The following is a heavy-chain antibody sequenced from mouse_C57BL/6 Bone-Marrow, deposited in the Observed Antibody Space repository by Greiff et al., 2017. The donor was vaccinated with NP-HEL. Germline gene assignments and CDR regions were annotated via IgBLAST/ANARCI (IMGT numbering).Heavy chain of an antibody. V-gene: IGHV1-7*01. Sequence: VQLQQSGAELAKPGASVKLSCKASGYTFTRYWLPWVHPRPGQGLAWLVYLPPSSGYTKYNQKFKDKATLTADKSSSTAYMQLSSLTYEDSAVYYCARYRASTGTRAMDYWGQGTSVTVSS. J-gene: IGHJ4*01. CDR1: GYTFTRYW. CDR3: ARYRASTGTRAMDY. D-gene: IGHD4-1*02. CDR2: LPPSSGYT.